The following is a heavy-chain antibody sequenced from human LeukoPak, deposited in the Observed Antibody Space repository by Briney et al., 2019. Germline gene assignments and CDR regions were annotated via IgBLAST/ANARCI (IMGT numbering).Heavy chain of an antibody. J-gene: IGHJ4*02. Sequence: PGGSLRLSCAASGXRFSNYEMNWVRQAPGKGLEWVSYISSSSRAIFYADSVKGRFTISRDNAKNSMFLQMSSLRAEDTAVYYCAREGYHFDFWGQGTLVTVSS. D-gene: IGHD5-18*01. CDR2: ISSSSRAI. V-gene: IGHV3-48*03. CDR1: GXRFSNYE. CDR3: AREGYHFDF.